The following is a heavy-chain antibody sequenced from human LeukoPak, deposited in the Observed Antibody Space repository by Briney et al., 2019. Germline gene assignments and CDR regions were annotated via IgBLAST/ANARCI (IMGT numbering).Heavy chain of an antibody. CDR3: ARGFDY. V-gene: IGHV3-30-3*01. CDR2: ISYDGSNK. J-gene: IGHJ4*02. CDR1: GFTFSSYA. Sequence: GGSLRLSCAASGFTFSSYAMHWVRQAPGKGLEWVAVISYDGSNKYYADSVKGRFTISRDNSKNTLYLQMNSLRAEDTAVYYCARGFDYWGQGTLVTVSS.